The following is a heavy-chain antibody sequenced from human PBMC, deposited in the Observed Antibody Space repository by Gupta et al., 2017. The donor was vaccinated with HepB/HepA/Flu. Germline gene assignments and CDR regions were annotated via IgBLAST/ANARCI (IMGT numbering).Heavy chain of an antibody. J-gene: IGHJ6*03. CDR2: IHPNSGVT. CDR3: AKDAVLLYGSGSHYYYYMDV. CDR1: GYTFISYY. Sequence: QVQLVQSGAEVKQPGASVKVSCETSGYTFISYYIHWVRQAPGQGLEWMGWIHPNSGVTVYAQKFQGRVSMSRDKSINTAYMELSRLRSDDTAVYYCAKDAVLLYGSGSHYYYYMDVWGKGTTVTVSS. V-gene: IGHV1-2*02. D-gene: IGHD3-10*01.